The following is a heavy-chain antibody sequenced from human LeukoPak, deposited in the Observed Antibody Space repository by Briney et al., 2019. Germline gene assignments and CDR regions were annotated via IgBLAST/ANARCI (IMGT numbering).Heavy chain of an antibody. CDR1: GFSFSNYG. D-gene: IGHD3-10*01. CDR3: AKQHDSGGLDDY. V-gene: IGHV3-30*18. CDR2: ISNDGRDK. Sequence: GGSLRLSCAASGFSFSNYGMHWVRQAPGKGLEWVAVISNDGRDKQFGDSVKGRFTISRDNSKNTVYLQVNSLRPEDSAMYYCAKQHDSGGLDDYWGQGTLVTVSS. J-gene: IGHJ4*02.